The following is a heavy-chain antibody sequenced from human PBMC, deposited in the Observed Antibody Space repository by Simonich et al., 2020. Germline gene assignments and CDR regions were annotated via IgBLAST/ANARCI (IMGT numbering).Heavy chain of an antibody. V-gene: IGHV3-7*01. J-gene: IGHJ6*03. CDR1: GFTFSSYW. D-gene: IGHD7-27*01. CDR3: ARDGLGTAYYYYMDV. CDR2: IKQDGSEK. Sequence: EVQLVESGGGLVQPGGSLRLSCAASGFTFSSYWMSWVRQAPGKWLEWVANIKQDGSEKYYVDSVKGRFTIPRDNAKNSLYLQMNSLRAEDTAVYYCARDGLGTAYYYYMDVWGKGTTVTVSS.